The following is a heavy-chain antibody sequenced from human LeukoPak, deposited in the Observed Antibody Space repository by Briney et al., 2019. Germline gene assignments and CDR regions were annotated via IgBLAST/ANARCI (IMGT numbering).Heavy chain of an antibody. CDR2: IIPILGIA. CDR1: GGTFSSYT. D-gene: IGHD2-2*01. CDR3: ARGYCSSTSCSLPFIL. V-gene: IGHV1-69*02. J-gene: IGHJ4*02. Sequence: GSSVKVSCKASGGTFSSYTISWVRQAPGQGLEWMGRIIPILGIANYAQKFQGRVTITADKSTSTAYMELSSLRSEDTAVYYCARGYCSSTSCSLPFILWSQGTLVTVSS.